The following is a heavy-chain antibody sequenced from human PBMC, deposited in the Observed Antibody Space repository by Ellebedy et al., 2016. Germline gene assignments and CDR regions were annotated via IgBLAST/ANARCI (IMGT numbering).Heavy chain of an antibody. CDR3: ARDVGGGAFDI. Sequence: GESLKISCKGSGYRFTTFWIGWVRQMPGKGLEWMGIVYPDDGDTTYSPSFQGQVTMSVDKSITTAYLEWSSLMTSDSAMYYCARDVGGGAFDIWGQGTLVTVSS. J-gene: IGHJ3*02. CDR1: GYRFTTFW. V-gene: IGHV5-51*01. D-gene: IGHD3-16*01. CDR2: VYPDDGDT.